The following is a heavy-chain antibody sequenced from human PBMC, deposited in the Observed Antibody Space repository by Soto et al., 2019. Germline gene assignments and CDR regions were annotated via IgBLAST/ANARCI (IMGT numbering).Heavy chain of an antibody. CDR2: ISYDGINK. D-gene: IGHD6-13*01. Sequence: ALRLSWASSLFPFSSCDMDWVLQSPFKWLELVALISYDGINKYYSDSLKGRVTISRDNSKNTLYLQVSSLRTEDTAVYYCATWGVNSWYHYWGQGTLVTVSS. V-gene: IGHV3-30*03. CDR3: ATWGVNSWYHY. CDR1: LFPFSSCD. J-gene: IGHJ4*02.